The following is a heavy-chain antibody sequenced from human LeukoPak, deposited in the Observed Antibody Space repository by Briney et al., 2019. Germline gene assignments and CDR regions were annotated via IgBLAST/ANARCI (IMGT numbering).Heavy chain of an antibody. D-gene: IGHD3-10*01. Sequence: GGSLRLSCAASGFTFDDYTMHWVRQAPGKGLEWVSLISWDGGSTYYADSVKGRFTISRDNSKNTLYLQMNSLRAEDTAVYYCAKWNLWFGEQGDYWGQGTLVTVSS. CDR1: GFTFDDYT. V-gene: IGHV3-43*01. CDR3: AKWNLWFGEQGDY. CDR2: ISWDGGST. J-gene: IGHJ4*02.